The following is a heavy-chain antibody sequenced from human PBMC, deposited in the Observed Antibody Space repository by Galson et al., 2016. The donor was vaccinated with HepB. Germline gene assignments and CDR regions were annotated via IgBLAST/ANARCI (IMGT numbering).Heavy chain of an antibody. D-gene: IGHD3-3*01. J-gene: IGHJ6*04. CDR2: IYYTGGS. Sequence: SETLSLTCTVSGASISSYYWSWIRQPPGKGLEWIGYIYYTGGSNYNASLKSRGTIPVDTSKNQFSLRLSSVTAADTAVYYCARDQSRFDFWSGDTGIDVWGKGTTVTVSA. CDR1: GASISSYY. V-gene: IGHV4-59*01. CDR3: ARDQSRFDFWSGDTGIDV.